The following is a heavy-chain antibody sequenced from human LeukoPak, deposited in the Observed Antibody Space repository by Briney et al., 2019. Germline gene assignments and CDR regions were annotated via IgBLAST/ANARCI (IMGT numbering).Heavy chain of an antibody. Sequence: ASVKVSCKASGYTFTSYGISWVRQAPGQGLEWMGWISAYNGNTNYVEKLRGRVTMTTDRSTATAYMELRSLTSDDTAMYYCARDPFYDTVGGSYRPLDYWGQGTPITVSS. CDR1: GYTFTSYG. J-gene: IGHJ4*02. D-gene: IGHD3-16*02. CDR2: ISAYNGNT. V-gene: IGHV1-18*01. CDR3: ARDPFYDTVGGSYRPLDY.